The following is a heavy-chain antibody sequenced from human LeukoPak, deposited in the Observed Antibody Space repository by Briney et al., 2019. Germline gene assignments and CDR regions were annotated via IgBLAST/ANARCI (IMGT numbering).Heavy chain of an antibody. J-gene: IGHJ3*02. CDR3: ARMDRGAFDI. Sequence: GGSLRLSCAASGFTISSYAMHWVRQAPGKGLEYVSAISSNGGSTYYANSVKGRFTISRDNSKNTLYLQMGSLRAEDMAVYYCARMDRGAFDIWGQGTMVTVSS. CDR2: ISSNGGST. CDR1: GFTISSYA. D-gene: IGHD3-10*01. V-gene: IGHV3-64*01.